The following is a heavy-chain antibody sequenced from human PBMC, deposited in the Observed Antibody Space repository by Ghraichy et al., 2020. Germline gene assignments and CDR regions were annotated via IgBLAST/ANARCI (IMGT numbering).Heavy chain of an antibody. J-gene: IGHJ4*02. CDR3: AKDKRPGLIGPHDY. D-gene: IGHD3-16*01. V-gene: IGHV3-30*18. Sequence: GGSLRLSCAASGFTFSSYGMHWVRQAPGKGLEWVAVISYDGSNKYYADSVKGRFTISRDNSKDTLYLQMNSLRAEDTAVYYCAKDKRPGLIGPHDYWGQGTLVTVSS. CDR2: ISYDGSNK. CDR1: GFTFSSYG.